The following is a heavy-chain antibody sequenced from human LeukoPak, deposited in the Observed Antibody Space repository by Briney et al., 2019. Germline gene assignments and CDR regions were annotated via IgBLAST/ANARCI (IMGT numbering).Heavy chain of an antibody. CDR3: ARQSVAAAGDSDY. D-gene: IGHD6-13*01. CDR2: IYHSGST. CDR1: GYSISSGYY. J-gene: IGHJ4*02. V-gene: IGHV4-38-2*01. Sequence: SETLSLTCAVSGYSISSGYYWGWIRQPPGKGLEWIGSIYHSGSTYYNPSLKSRVTISVDTSKNQFSLKLSSVTAADTAVYYCARQSVAAAGDSDYWGQGTLVTVSS.